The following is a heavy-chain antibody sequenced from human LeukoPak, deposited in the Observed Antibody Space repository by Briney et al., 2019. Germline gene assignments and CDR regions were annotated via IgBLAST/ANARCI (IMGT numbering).Heavy chain of an antibody. CDR2: ISYDGSNK. J-gene: IGHJ4*02. CDR3: AKAEYSSGWYAGH. CDR1: GFTFSSYG. Sequence: PGRSLRLSCAASGFTFSSYGMHWVRQAPGKGLEWVAVISYDGSNKYYADSVKGRFTISRDNSKNTLYLQMNSQRAEDTAVYYCAKAEYSSGWYAGHWGQGTLVTVSS. D-gene: IGHD6-19*01. V-gene: IGHV3-30*18.